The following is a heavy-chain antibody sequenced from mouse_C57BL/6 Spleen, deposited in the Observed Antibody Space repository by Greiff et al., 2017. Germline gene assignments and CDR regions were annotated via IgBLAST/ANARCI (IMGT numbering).Heavy chain of an antibody. D-gene: IGHD2-4*01. J-gene: IGHJ4*01. V-gene: IGHV1-42*01. Sequence: EVHLVESGPELVKPGASVKISCKASGYSFTGYYMNWVKQSPEKSLEWIGEINPSTGGTTYNQKFKAKATLTVDNSSSTAYIQLKSLTSEDSAVYYCARVDDYEGYAMDYWGQGTSVTVSS. CDR2: INPSTGGT. CDR3: ARVDDYEGYAMDY. CDR1: GYSFTGYY.